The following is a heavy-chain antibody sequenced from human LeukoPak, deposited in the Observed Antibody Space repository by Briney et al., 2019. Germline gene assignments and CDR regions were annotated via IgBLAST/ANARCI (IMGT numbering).Heavy chain of an antibody. CDR2: ISYDGSNK. Sequence: GGSLRLSCAASGFTFSSYAMHWVRQAPGKGLEWVAVISYDGSNKYYVDSVKGRFTISRDNSKNTLYLQMNSLRAEDTAVYYCARVSKKLWLDGYYFDYWGQGTQVTVSS. D-gene: IGHD6-19*01. J-gene: IGHJ4*02. V-gene: IGHV3-30-3*01. CDR1: GFTFSSYA. CDR3: ARVSKKLWLDGYYFDY.